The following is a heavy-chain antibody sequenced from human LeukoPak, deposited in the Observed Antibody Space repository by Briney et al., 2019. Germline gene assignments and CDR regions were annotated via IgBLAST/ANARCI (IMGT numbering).Heavy chain of an antibody. CDR3: ARVGVEWLLFAFDY. V-gene: IGHV3-11*04. J-gene: IGHJ4*02. CDR2: ISSSGSTI. CDR1: TSTHYS. Sequence: TSTHYSWVWIRQAPGKGLEWVSYISSSGSTIYYADSVKGRFTISRDNAKNSLYLQMNSLRAEDTAVYYCARVGVEWLLFAFDYWGQGTLVTVSS. D-gene: IGHD3-3*01.